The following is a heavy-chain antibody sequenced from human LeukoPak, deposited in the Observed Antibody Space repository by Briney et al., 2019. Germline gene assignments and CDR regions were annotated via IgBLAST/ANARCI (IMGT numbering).Heavy chain of an antibody. CDR2: ISGSGVST. Sequence: GGSLRLSCAASGFTFSSYAMSWVRQAPGKGLEWVSAISGSGVSTYYADSVKGRVTVSRDNSKNTLYLQMSSLRAEDTAVYYCAKDERNWNYNLASQTYDWGQGTLVTVSS. D-gene: IGHD1-7*01. V-gene: IGHV3-23*01. J-gene: IGHJ4*02. CDR3: AKDERNWNYNLASQTYD. CDR1: GFTFSSYA.